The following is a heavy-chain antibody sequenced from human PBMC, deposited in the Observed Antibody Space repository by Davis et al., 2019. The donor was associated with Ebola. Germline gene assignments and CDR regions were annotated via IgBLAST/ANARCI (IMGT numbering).Heavy chain of an antibody. J-gene: IGHJ6*02. CDR3: ARGRRGGDIVLVPAAQYYYGMDV. CDR1: GYSISSGYY. V-gene: IGHV4-38-2*02. Sequence: SETLSLTCTVSGYSISSGYYWGWIRQPPGKGREWIGSIYHSGSTYYNPSLKSRVTISVDTSKNQFSLKLSSVTAADTAVYYCARGRRGGDIVLVPAAQYYYGMDVWGQGTTVTVSS. CDR2: IYHSGST. D-gene: IGHD2-2*01.